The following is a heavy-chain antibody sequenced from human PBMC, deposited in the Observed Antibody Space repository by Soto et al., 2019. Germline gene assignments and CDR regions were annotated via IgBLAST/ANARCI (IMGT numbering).Heavy chain of an antibody. CDR2: ISGSGGST. Sequence: XGSLRLSCAASGVTFSSYAMSWVRQAPGKGLEWVSAISGSGGSTYYADSVKGRFTISRDNSKNTLYLQMNSLRAEDTAVYYCGCYWNDRRLDYWGQGTLVTVSS. D-gene: IGHD1-1*01. J-gene: IGHJ4*02. V-gene: IGHV3-23*01. CDR3: GCYWNDRRLDY. CDR1: GVTFSSYA.